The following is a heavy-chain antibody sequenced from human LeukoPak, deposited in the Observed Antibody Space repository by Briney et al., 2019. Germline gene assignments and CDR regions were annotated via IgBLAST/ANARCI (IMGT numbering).Heavy chain of an antibody. J-gene: IGHJ4*02. Sequence: ASVKVSCKASGYTFISYGISWVRQAPGQGLEWMGWISGDKGNTNYAQKLQGRVTMTTDTSATTAYLELRSLRSDDTAIYYCAREDTRRGSRGYFDYWGQGTLVNVSS. CDR1: GYTFISYG. CDR3: AREDTRRGSRGYFDY. CDR2: ISGDKGNT. V-gene: IGHV1-18*01.